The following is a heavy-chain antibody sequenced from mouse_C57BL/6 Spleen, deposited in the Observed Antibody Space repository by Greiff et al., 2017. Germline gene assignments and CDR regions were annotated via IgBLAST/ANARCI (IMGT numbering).Heavy chain of an antibody. CDR3: AIHRGSSTFAY. J-gene: IGHJ3*01. Sequence: QVQLQQPGAELVKPGASVKVSCKASGYTFTSYWMHWVKQRPGQGLEWIGRIHPSDSDTNYNQKFKGKATLTVDKSSSTAYMQLSSLTSEDSAVYYCAIHRGSSTFAYWGQGTLVTVSA. D-gene: IGHD1-1*01. V-gene: IGHV1-74*01. CDR2: IHPSDSDT. CDR1: GYTFTSYW.